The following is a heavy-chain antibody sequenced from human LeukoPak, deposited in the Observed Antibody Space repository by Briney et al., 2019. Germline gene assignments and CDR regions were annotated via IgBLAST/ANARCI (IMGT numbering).Heavy chain of an antibody. CDR3: ARATTNILTGYSPFDY. V-gene: IGHV4-39*01. CDR1: GGSIRSSGHW. CDR2: CYYAGGA. Sequence: PSETLSLTCTVSGGSIRSSGHWWGWIRQPPGGGLEWVGSCYYAGGASYNPSLKSRVTISIDTSNNQFSLKLSSMTAADTALYYCARATTNILTGYSPFDYWGQGTLVTVSS. J-gene: IGHJ4*02. D-gene: IGHD3-9*01.